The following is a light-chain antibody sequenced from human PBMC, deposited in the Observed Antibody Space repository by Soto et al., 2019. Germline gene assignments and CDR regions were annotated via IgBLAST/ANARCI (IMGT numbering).Light chain of an antibody. V-gene: IGKV3-20*01. CDR2: GVS. J-gene: IGKJ1*01. Sequence: EIVLTQSPGSLSLSPGERATLSCRASQSVSSTFFAWYQQKPGQAPRLLMSGVSSRATGVPDRFIGSGSGTDFTLTISRLEPEDFAVYYCQQYASSVTFGQGTTVEIK. CDR3: QQYASSVT. CDR1: QSVSSTF.